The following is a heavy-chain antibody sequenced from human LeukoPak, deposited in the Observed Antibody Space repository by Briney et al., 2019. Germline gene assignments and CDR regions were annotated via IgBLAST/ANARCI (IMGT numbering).Heavy chain of an antibody. D-gene: IGHD2-15*01. CDR2: ISSSGSTI. V-gene: IGHV3-48*03. CDR1: GFTFSSYE. J-gene: IGHJ4*02. Sequence: PGGSLRLXCAASGFTFSSYEMNWVRQAPGKGLEWVSYISSSGSTIYYADSVKGRFTISRDNAKNSLYLQMNSLRAEDTAVYYCASGYCSGGSCYSGWGQGTLVTVSS. CDR3: ASGYCSGGSCYSG.